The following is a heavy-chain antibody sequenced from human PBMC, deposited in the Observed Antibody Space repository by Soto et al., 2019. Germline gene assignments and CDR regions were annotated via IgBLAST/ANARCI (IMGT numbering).Heavy chain of an antibody. CDR3: ARSPATILFFDP. Sequence: SETLSLTCTVSGGSISSYYWSWIRQPPGKGLEWIGYIYYSGSTNYNPSLKSRVTISVDTSKNQFSLKLSSVTAADTAVYYCARSPATILFFDPWGQGTLVTVSS. CDR2: IYYSGST. D-gene: IGHD5-12*01. CDR1: GGSISSYY. V-gene: IGHV4-59*01. J-gene: IGHJ5*02.